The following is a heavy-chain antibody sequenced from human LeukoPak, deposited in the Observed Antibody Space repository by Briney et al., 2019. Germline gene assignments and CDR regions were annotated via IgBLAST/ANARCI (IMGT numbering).Heavy chain of an antibody. V-gene: IGHV5-51*01. Sequence: GESLKISCKGSGYSFTNYWIGWVRQMPGKGLEWMGIIYPGDSDTRYSPSFQGQVTISADKSISTAYLQWSSPKASDTAMYYCARGQENHYYGSGSSYMDVWGKGTTVTVSS. CDR3: ARGQENHYYGSGSSYMDV. CDR2: IYPGDSDT. J-gene: IGHJ6*03. D-gene: IGHD3-10*01. CDR1: GYSFTNYW.